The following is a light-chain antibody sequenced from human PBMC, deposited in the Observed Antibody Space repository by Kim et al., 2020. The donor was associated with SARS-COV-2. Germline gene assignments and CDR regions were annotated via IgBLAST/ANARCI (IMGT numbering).Light chain of an antibody. CDR1: QTILSSSNNKDY. J-gene: IGKJ1*01. CDR2: AAS. Sequence: DIVMTHSPDSLAVSLAERATINCKSSQTILSSSNNKDYLAWYQQKPGQPPKLLIYAASTRASGVPDRFSGSGSGTDFTLTISSLQAEDVAVYYCQQYYTTPLTFGQGTKVDIK. CDR3: QQYYTTPLT. V-gene: IGKV4-1*01.